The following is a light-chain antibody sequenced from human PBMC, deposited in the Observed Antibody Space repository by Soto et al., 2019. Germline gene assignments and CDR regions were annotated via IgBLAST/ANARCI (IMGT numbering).Light chain of an antibody. CDR3: SSYTSSSFVI. J-gene: IGLJ2*01. CDR2: GVT. CDR1: SSDVGTYNY. Sequence: QSALTQPASVSGSPGQSITISCTGTSSDVGTYNYVSWYRQHPGKAPKLMIYGVTNRPSGVSNRFSGSKSGNTASLTISGLQAEDEADYYCSSYTSSSFVIFGGGTKLTVL. V-gene: IGLV2-14*01.